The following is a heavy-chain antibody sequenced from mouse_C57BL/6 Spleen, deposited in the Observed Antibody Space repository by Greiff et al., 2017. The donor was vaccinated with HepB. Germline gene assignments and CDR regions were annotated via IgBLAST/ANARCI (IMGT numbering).Heavy chain of an antibody. J-gene: IGHJ3*01. Sequence: EVKLVESEGGLVQPGSSMKLSCTASGFTFSDYYMAWVRQVPEKGLEWVANINYDGSSTYYLDSLKSRFIISRDNAKNILYLQMSSLKSEDTATYYCAREDGSSRFAYWGQGTLVTVSA. V-gene: IGHV5-16*01. CDR2: INYDGSST. D-gene: IGHD1-1*01. CDR3: AREDGSSRFAY. CDR1: GFTFSDYY.